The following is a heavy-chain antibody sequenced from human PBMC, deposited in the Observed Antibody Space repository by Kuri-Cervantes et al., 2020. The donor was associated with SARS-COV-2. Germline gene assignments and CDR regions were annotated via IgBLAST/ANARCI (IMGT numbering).Heavy chain of an antibody. CDR2: IYHSGSI. V-gene: IGHV4-38-2*02. J-gene: IGHJ3*02. CDR3: ARREGGGSYNVAFDI. D-gene: IGHD1-26*01. Sequence: ESLKISCTVSGYSISRGYYWGWIRQSPGKGLEWIGSIYHSGSIFYNPSLKSRVTILLDTSKNQFSLKLTSVTAADTAVYYCARREGGGSYNVAFDIWGQGTLVTVSS. CDR1: GYSISRGYY.